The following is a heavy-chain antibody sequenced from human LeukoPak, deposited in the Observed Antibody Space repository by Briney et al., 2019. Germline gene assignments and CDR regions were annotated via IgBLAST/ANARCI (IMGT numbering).Heavy chain of an antibody. CDR3: ARAVTMVRGVIPGVDY. Sequence: GGSLRLSCAASGFTFSSYAMHWVRQAPGKGLEWVAVISYDGSNKYYADSVKGRFTISRDNSKNTLYLQMNSLRAEDTAVYYCARAVTMVRGVIPGVDYWGQGTLVTVSS. V-gene: IGHV3-30-3*01. D-gene: IGHD3-10*01. CDR1: GFTFSSYA. J-gene: IGHJ4*02. CDR2: ISYDGSNK.